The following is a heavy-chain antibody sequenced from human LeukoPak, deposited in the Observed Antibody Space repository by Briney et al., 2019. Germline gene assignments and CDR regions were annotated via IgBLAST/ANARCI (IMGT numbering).Heavy chain of an antibody. J-gene: IGHJ5*02. D-gene: IGHD2-2*01. CDR3: ARRLTQYDCFDP. CDR1: GDSLSSNSVT. V-gene: IGHV6-1*01. CDR2: TYYRSTWYN. Sequence: SQTLSLTCVISGDSLSSNSVTWNWLRQSPSRGLEWLGRTYYRSTWYNDYAVSVRGRITVNPDTSKNQFSLHLNSVTPEDTAVYYCARRLTQYDCFDPWGQGILVTVSS.